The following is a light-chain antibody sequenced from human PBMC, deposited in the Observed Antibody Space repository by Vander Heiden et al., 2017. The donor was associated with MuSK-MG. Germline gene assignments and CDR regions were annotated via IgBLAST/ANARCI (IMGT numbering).Light chain of an antibody. CDR2: GAS. Sequence: EKVMTQSPGTLSLSQGERALISCRASQSVSRNVAWYQHKPGQAPRLLIYGASTRATGIPARFSGGGSGTDFTLTISSLQSEDSAVYYCQQYDYWPPFTFGQGTKLEIK. CDR3: QQYDYWPPFT. CDR1: QSVSRN. J-gene: IGKJ2*01. V-gene: IGKV3-15*01.